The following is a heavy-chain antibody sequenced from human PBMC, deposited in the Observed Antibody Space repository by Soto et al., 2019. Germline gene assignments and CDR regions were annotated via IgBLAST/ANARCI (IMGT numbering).Heavy chain of an antibody. Sequence: QVQLVESGGGVVQHGRSLRLSCAASGFTFSSYGMHWVRQATGQGLEWVAVIWYDGSNKYYAYSVKGRFTISRDNSKNSLDLQINSLRAEDTAVYYCASLRDSYGMDVWGQVTTVTVSS. D-gene: IGHD3-10*01. V-gene: IGHV3-33*01. CDR2: IWYDGSNK. CDR3: ASLRDSYGMDV. CDR1: GFTFSSYG. J-gene: IGHJ6*02.